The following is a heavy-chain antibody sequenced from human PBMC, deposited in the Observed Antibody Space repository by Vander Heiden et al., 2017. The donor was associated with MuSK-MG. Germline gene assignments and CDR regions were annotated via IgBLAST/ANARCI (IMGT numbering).Heavy chain of an antibody. D-gene: IGHD4-17*01. Sequence: QLQLQESGPGLVKPSETLSLTCTVSGGSISSSSYYWGWIRQPPGKGLEWIGSIYYSGSTYYNPSLKSRVTISVDTSKNQFSLKLSSVTAADTAVYYCARGYGDYPRFDYWGQGTLVTVSS. CDR1: GGSISSSSYY. CDR3: ARGYGDYPRFDY. V-gene: IGHV4-39*01. CDR2: IYYSGST. J-gene: IGHJ4*02.